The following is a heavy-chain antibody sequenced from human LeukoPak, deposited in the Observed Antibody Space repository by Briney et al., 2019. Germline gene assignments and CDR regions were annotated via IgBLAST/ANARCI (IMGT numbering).Heavy chain of an antibody. J-gene: IGHJ4*02. CDR2: IYHSGSP. CDR3: ARGNWNDVVGYYFDY. CDR1: GYSISSGYC. D-gene: IGHD1-1*01. Sequence: SETLSLTCTVSGYSISSGYCWGWIRQPPGKGLEWIGSIYHSGSPYYNPSLKSRVTISVDTSKNHFSLKLSSVTAADTAVYYCARGNWNDVVGYYFDYWGQGTLVTVSS. V-gene: IGHV4-38-2*02.